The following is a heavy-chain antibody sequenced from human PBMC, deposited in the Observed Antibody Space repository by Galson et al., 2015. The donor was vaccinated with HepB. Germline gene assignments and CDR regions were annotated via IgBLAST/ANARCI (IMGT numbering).Heavy chain of an antibody. V-gene: IGHV1-3*01. CDR3: ARLVVRGVYFDY. CDR2: INAGNGNT. Sequence: SVKVSCKASGYTFTSYAMHWVRQAPGQRLEWMGWINAGNGNTKYSQKFQGRVTITRDTSASTAYLELSSLRSEDTAVHYCARLVVRGVYFDYWGQGILVTVCS. CDR1: GYTFTSYA. J-gene: IGHJ4*02. D-gene: IGHD3-10*01.